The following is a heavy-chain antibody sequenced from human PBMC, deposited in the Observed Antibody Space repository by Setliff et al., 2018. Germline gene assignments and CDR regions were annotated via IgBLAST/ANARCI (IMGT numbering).Heavy chain of an antibody. CDR2: IYYSGSTS. CDR1: GGSISSGGYY. V-gene: IGHV4-31*02. Sequence: PSETLSLTCTVSGGSISSGGYYWSWIRQHPGKGLEWIGYIYYSGSTSYYNPSLKSRVTISVDTSKNQFSLKLSSVTAADTAVYYCARTSTARYFDLWGRGTLVTVSS. CDR3: ARTSTARYFDL. J-gene: IGHJ2*01. D-gene: IGHD2-2*01.